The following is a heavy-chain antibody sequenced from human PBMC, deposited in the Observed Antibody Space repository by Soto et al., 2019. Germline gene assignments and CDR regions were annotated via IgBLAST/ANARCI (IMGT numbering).Heavy chain of an antibody. D-gene: IGHD6-19*01. CDR2: VSGSSAGNT. CDR1: GFTFSSYA. J-gene: IGHJ3*02. CDR3: AKGYSTGWYDAFDI. Sequence: EVQLLESGGGLVQPGGSLRLSCATSGFTFSSYAMSWVRQAPGKGLEWVSTVSGSSAGNTYYADSVRGRFTISRDSSKNTVSLEMNSLRGEDTAIYYCAKGYSTGWYDAFDIWGQGTMVTVST. V-gene: IGHV3-23*01.